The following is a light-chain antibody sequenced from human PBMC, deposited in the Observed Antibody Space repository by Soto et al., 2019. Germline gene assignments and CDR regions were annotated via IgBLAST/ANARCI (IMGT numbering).Light chain of an antibody. CDR1: SSDIGSYNY. V-gene: IGLV2-14*03. CDR2: DVS. CDR3: SSYGASSTL. Sequence: QSALTQPASLSGSPGQSITISCTGTSSDIGSYNYVSWYQQHPGKAPKLMIFDVSYRPSGISDRFSDSKSGNTASLTISGLQPEDEADYYCSSYGASSTLFGGGTKLTVL. J-gene: IGLJ3*02.